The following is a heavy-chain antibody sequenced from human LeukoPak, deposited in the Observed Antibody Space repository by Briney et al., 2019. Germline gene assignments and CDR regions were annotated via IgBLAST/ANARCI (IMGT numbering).Heavy chain of an antibody. CDR2: ISVYNANT. D-gene: IGHD1-1*01. V-gene: IGHV1-18*01. J-gene: IGHJ4*02. CDR1: GYRFFNYG. CDR3: ARDHWQTPSYFDY. Sequence: ASVNDSRKASGYRFFNYGISWVRQAPGQGREWMGWISVYNANTNYAQKLQGRVTMTTDTSTSTAYMELRSLRSVDTAVYYCARDHWQTPSYFDYWGQGTLVTVSS.